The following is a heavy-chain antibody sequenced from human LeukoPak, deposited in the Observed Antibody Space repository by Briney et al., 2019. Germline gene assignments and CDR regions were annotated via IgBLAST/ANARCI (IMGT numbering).Heavy chain of an antibody. CDR3: AREGITMVRGDDY. CDR2: FYYSGNT. D-gene: IGHD3-10*01. V-gene: IGHV4-39*07. CDR1: GDSISSTNYN. Sequence: SSETLSLTCTVSGDSISSTNYNWGWIRQPPGKRLEWIASFYYSGNTYYNPSLKSRVIISADTSKNQFSLKLSSVTAADTAVYYCAREGITMVRGDDYWGQGTLVTVSS. J-gene: IGHJ4*02.